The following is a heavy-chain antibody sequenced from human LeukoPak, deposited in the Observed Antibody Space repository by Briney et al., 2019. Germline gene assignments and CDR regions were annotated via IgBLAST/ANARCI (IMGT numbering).Heavy chain of an antibody. CDR2: INHSGST. J-gene: IGHJ3*02. CDR1: GGSFSGYY. Sequence: SETLSLTCAVYGGSFSGYYWSWIRQPPGKGPEWIGEINHSGSTNYNPSLKSRVTISVDTSKNQFSLKLSSVTAADTAVYYCARANQQLDAFDIWGQGTMVIVSS. V-gene: IGHV4-34*01. CDR3: ARANQQLDAFDI. D-gene: IGHD6-13*01.